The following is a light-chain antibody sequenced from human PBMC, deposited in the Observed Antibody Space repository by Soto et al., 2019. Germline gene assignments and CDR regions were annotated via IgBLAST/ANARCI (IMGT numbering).Light chain of an antibody. CDR3: SAYTSSSTGVV. Sequence: QSALTQPASGSGSPGQSITISCTGTSSDVGGYNYVSWYQQHPGKAPKLMIYDVSNRPSGVSNRFSGSKSGNTASLTISGLQAEDEADYYCSAYTSSSTGVVFGGGTKLTVL. CDR1: SSDVGGYNY. CDR2: DVS. V-gene: IGLV2-14*01. J-gene: IGLJ2*01.